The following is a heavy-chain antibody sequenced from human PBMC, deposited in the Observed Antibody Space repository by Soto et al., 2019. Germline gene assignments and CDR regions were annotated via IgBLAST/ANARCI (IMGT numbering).Heavy chain of an antibody. CDR1: GFTFSYYG. CDR3: AKERYSSGSVYYGMDV. D-gene: IGHD5-18*01. CDR2: MSHDENSK. V-gene: IGHV3-30*18. J-gene: IGHJ6*02. Sequence: QVQLVESGGGVVQPGRSLRLSCAASGFTFSYYGMHWVRQAPGKGLEWVAVMSHDENSKYYVDSVKGRFTISRDISKNTLYLEMNSLRGEDTAVYYCAKERYSSGSVYYGMDVWGQGTTVTVS.